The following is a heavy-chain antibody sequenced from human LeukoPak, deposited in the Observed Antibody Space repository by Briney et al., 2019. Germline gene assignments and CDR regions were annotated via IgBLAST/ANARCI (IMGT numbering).Heavy chain of an antibody. D-gene: IGHD4/OR15-4a*01. Sequence: SQTLSLTCAISGDSVSSNSSAWNWIRQSPSRGLEWLGRTYYRSKWYEDYAVSVKSRIAINPDTSKNQFSLQLNSVTPEDTAGYFCAGAHGYFDSWGQGTLVTVSS. J-gene: IGHJ4*02. V-gene: IGHV6-1*01. CDR3: AGAHGYFDS. CDR1: GDSVSSNSSA. CDR2: TYYRSKWYE.